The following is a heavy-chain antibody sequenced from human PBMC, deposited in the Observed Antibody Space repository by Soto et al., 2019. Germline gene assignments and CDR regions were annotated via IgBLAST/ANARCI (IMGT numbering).Heavy chain of an antibody. J-gene: IGHJ4*02. CDR1: GGTFSSYT. V-gene: IGHV1-69*04. Sequence: SVKVSCKASGGTFSSYTISWVRQAPGQGLEWMGRIIPILGIANYAQKFQGRVTITADKSTSTAYMELSSLRSEDTAVYYCARDSRGGIVATTNDYWGQGTLVTVSS. D-gene: IGHD5-12*01. CDR2: IIPILGIA. CDR3: ARDSRGGIVATTNDY.